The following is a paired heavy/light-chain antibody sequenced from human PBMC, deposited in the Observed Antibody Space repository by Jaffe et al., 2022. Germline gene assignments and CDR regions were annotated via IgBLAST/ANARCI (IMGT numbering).Light chain of an antibody. CDR2: GNS. CDR3: QSYDSSPWDVV. V-gene: IGLV1-40*01. J-gene: IGLJ2*01. CDR1: SSNIGAGYD. Sequence: QSVLTQPPSVSGAPGQRVTISCTGSSSNIGAGYDVHWYQQLPGTAPKLLIYGNSNRPSGVPDRFSGSKSGTSASLAITGLQAEDEADYYCQSYDSSPWDVVFGGGTKLTVL.
Heavy chain of an antibody. J-gene: IGHJ4*02. D-gene: IGHD3-3*01. Sequence: EVQLVESGGGLVQPGGSLKLSCAASGFTFSGSAMHWVRQASGKGLEWVGRIRSKANSYATAYAASVKGRFTISRDDSKNTAYLQMNSLKTEDTAVYYCTRPSRGDYDFWSGYYTGWGYYFDYWGQGTLVTVSS. V-gene: IGHV3-73*02. CDR3: TRPSRGDYDFWSGYYTGWGYYFDY. CDR1: GFTFSGSA. CDR2: IRSKANSYAT.